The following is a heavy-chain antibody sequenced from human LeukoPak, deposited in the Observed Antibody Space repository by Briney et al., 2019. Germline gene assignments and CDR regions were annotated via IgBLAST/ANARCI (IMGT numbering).Heavy chain of an antibody. Sequence: GGSLRLSCAASGFTFSRYDMHWVRQSTEKGLEWVSGIGTAGDTFYLGSVKGRFSISRENAKNSLYLQMNSLRVGDTAVYYCARSVPGGSGWMGSIEYWGQGTLVTVSS. CDR1: GFTFSRYD. V-gene: IGHV3-13*01. CDR2: IGTAGDT. J-gene: IGHJ4*02. CDR3: ARSVPGGSGWMGSIEY. D-gene: IGHD6-19*01.